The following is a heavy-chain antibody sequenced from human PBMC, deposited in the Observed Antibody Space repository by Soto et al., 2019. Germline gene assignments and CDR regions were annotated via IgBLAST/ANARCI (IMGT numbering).Heavy chain of an antibody. CDR2: IWSDGSNE. D-gene: IGHD3-10*01. CDR3: ARDYGSAPWDY. V-gene: IGHV3-33*01. CDR1: GFTFSHYA. Sequence: QVQLVESGGGVVQPGRSLRLSCAASGFTFSHYAMHWARQAPGKGLEGVAVIWSDGSNEKYADSVRGRFTISRDNPNNTLYLQMNSLRAEDTAVYYCARDYGSAPWDYWGQGALVTVSS. J-gene: IGHJ4*02.